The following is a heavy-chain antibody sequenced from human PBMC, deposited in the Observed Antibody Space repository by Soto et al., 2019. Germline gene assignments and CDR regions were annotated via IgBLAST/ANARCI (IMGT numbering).Heavy chain of an antibody. CDR3: ARRSSSWGFLDF. J-gene: IGHJ4*02. V-gene: IGHV4-39*01. CDR1: GGSISSSNYY. D-gene: IGHD6-6*01. Sequence: QLQLQESGPGLVKPSETLYLTCTVSGGSISSSNYYWDWIRQPPGKGLEWIGTIYYSGTTYYNQSLKSRVTISVDTSKNQFSLKLSSVTAADTAVYYCARRSSSWGFLDFWGQGALVTVSS. CDR2: IYYSGTT.